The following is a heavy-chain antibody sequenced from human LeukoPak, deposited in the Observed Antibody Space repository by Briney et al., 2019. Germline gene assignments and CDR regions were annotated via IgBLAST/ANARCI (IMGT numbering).Heavy chain of an antibody. D-gene: IGHD3-10*01. CDR3: AISQLWFGGTFDY. J-gene: IGHJ4*02. V-gene: IGHV4-39*07. CDR1: GGSISNNNYY. Sequence: PSETLSLTCTVSGGSISNNNYYWGWIRQPPGKGLEWIGSIYYSGITYYNPSLKSRVTISVDTSKNQFSLKLSSVTAADTAVYYCAISQLWFGGTFDYWGQGTLVTVSS. CDR2: IYYSGIT.